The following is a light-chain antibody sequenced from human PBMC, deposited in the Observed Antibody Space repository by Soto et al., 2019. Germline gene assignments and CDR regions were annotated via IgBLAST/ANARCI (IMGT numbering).Light chain of an antibody. CDR2: GVT. V-gene: IGLV2-14*01. Sequence: QSALAQTASVSGSPGQSITISFSGTNSHVGAYYSVSWYQHHPGKAPKLIIYGVTNRPSGVSNRFSGSKSGNTASLTISGLQAEDEADYHCSSCTSGSAQYVFGTGTKVTVL. CDR1: NSHVGAYYS. CDR3: SSCTSGSAQYV. J-gene: IGLJ1*01.